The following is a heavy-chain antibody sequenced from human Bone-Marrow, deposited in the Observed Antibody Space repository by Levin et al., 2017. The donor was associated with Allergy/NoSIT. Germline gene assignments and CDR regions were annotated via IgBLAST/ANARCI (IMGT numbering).Heavy chain of an antibody. J-gene: IGHJ3*01. D-gene: IGHD1-1*01. Sequence: GGSLRLSCVASGFAFNWHAMHWVRQAPGKGLEWVSGLNWNSDTKQYAASVKGRFTISRDNAKNSLFLEMNSLRLEDTALYYCAKANLATGTTGDDAFDVWGQGTMVTVSS. CDR2: LNWNSDTK. CDR3: AKANLATGTTGDDAFDV. V-gene: IGHV3-9*01. CDR1: GFAFNWHA.